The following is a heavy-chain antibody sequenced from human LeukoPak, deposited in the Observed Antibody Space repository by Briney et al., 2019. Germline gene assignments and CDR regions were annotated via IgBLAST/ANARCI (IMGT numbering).Heavy chain of an antibody. D-gene: IGHD3-10*01. CDR3: ARGHRYYGSGSYYNWFDP. J-gene: IGHJ5*02. CDR2: INHSGST. V-gene: IGHV4-34*01. CDR1: GFTFSSYA. Sequence: SGGSLRLSCAASGFTFSSYAMSWVRQPPGKGLEWIGEINHSGSTNYNPSLKSRVTISVDTSKNQFSLKLSSVTAADTAVYYCARGHRYYGSGSYYNWFDPWGQGTLVTVSS.